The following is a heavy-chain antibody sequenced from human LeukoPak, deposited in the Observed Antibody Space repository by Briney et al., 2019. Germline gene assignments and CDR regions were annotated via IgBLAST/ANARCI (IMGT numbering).Heavy chain of an antibody. Sequence: ASVKVSCKASGYTFTSYDINWVRQATGQGLEWMGWMNPNSGNTGYAQKFQGRVTMTRNTSINTAYMELSSLRSEDTAVFYCARGVWDSSGREYFHRWGQGTLVTVSS. CDR2: MNPNSGNT. J-gene: IGHJ1*01. CDR3: ARGVWDSSGREYFHR. V-gene: IGHV1-8*01. CDR1: GYTFTSYD. D-gene: IGHD3-22*01.